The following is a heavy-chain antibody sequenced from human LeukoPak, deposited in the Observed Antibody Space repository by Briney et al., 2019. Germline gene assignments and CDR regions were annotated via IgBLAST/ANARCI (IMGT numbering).Heavy chain of an antibody. CDR1: GYTFTINH. V-gene: IGHV1-46*01. CDR3: ARLEDCTNGVCSFDY. Sequence: GASVKVSCKASGYTFTINHIHWVRQAPGQGLEWMGVINPSGDSITYAQNFQGRVTMTRDTSTSTVYMELSSLKSEDTAVYYCARLEDCTNGVCSFDYWGQGTLVTVSS. J-gene: IGHJ4*02. CDR2: INPSGDSI. D-gene: IGHD2-8*01.